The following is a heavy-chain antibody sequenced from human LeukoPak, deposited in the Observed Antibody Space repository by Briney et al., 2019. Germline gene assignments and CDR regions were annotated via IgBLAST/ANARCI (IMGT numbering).Heavy chain of an antibody. CDR2: IYHSGST. D-gene: IGHD3-16*02. CDR3: ARRLVVLQGFDY. CDR1: GYSISSGYY. J-gene: IGHJ4*02. V-gene: IGHV4-38-2*01. Sequence: SETLSLTCAVSGYSISSGYYWGCIRQPPGKGLEWIGSIYHSGSTYYNPSLKSRVTISVDTSKNQFSLKLSSVTAADTAVYYCARRLVVLQGFDYWGQGTLVTVFS.